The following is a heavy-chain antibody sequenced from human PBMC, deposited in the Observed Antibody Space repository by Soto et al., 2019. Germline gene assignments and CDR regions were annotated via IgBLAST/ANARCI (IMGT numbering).Heavy chain of an antibody. CDR2: INPNSGGT. CDR1: GYTFTGYY. CDR3: ARNVKRYRNWFDP. D-gene: IGHD5-12*01. Sequence: GASLKVSCKASGYTFTGYYMDWVRQAPGQGLEWMGWINPNSGGTNYAQKFQGWVTMTRDTSISTAYMELSRLRSDDTAVYYCARNVKRYRNWFDPWGQGTLVNVSS. J-gene: IGHJ5*02. V-gene: IGHV1-2*04.